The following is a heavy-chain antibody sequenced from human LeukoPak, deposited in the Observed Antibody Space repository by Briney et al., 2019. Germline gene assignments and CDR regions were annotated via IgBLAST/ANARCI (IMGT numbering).Heavy chain of an antibody. CDR1: GYTFTGYY. CDR3: ATQRGSYLWGTDFDY. Sequence: GASVNVSCKASGYTFTGYYMHWVRQAPGQGLEWMGWINPNSGDTKYSQKFQGRVTMTRDTSIRTAYMELTRLRSDDTAVYYCATQRGSYLWGTDFDYWGQGTLVTVSS. D-gene: IGHD3-16*01. V-gene: IGHV1-2*02. CDR2: INPNSGDT. J-gene: IGHJ4*02.